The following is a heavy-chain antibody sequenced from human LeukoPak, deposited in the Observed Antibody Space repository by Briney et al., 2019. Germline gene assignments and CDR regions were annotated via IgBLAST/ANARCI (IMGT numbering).Heavy chain of an antibody. J-gene: IGHJ4*02. CDR2: IRYDGSNK. V-gene: IGHV3-30*02. CDR1: GFTFSSYS. Sequence: GGSLRLSCAASGFTFSSYSMNWVRQAPGKGLEWVAFIRYDGSNKYYADSVKGRFTISRDNSKNTLYLQMNSLRAEDTAVYYCAKADSSSWFSPFDYWGQGTLVTVSS. D-gene: IGHD6-13*01. CDR3: AKADSSSWFSPFDY.